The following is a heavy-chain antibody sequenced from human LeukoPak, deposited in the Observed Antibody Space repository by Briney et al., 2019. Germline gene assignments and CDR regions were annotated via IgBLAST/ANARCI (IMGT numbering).Heavy chain of an antibody. CDR3: ARDRSAARGASWFDP. J-gene: IGHJ5*02. CDR2: ISAYNGNT. D-gene: IGHD6-25*01. CDR1: GYTFTSYG. V-gene: IGHV1-18*01. Sequence: GASVKVSCKASGYTFTSYGISWVRQAPGQGLEWMGWISAYNGNTNYAQKLQGRVTMTTDTSTSTAYMELWSLRSDDTAVYYCARDRSAARGASWFDPWGQGTLVTVSS.